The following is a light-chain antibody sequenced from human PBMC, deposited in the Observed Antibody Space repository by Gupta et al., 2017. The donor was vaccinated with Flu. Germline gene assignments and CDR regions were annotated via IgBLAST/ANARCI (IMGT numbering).Light chain of an antibody. CDR2: QVS. CDR3: MQGAHWPWA. CDR1: QGLVYSDGNTY. J-gene: IGKJ1*01. Sequence: ISCRSSQGLVYSDGNTYLHWFQQRPGQSPRRLIYQVSYRDSGVPDRFIGSGSGTDFTLKISRVEAEDVGIYFCMQGAHWPWAFGQGTTVEIK. V-gene: IGKV2-30*01.